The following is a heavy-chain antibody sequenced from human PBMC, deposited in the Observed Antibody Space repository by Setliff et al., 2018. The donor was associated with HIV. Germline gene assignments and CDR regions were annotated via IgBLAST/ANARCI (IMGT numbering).Heavy chain of an antibody. V-gene: IGHV1-2*02. Sequence: ASVKVSCKTSGYMFNIYYMHWVRQVPGQGLEWMGWSNPNTGGTKYAQKFQGRVTMTMDTSTTTAYMELSGLKSDDTAVYYCARDHVVCSGGTCRSDDPYYYYYMNVWGQGTTVT. CDR3: ARDHVVCSGGTCRSDDPYYYYYMNV. D-gene: IGHD2-15*01. CDR1: GYMFNIYY. CDR2: SNPNTGGT. J-gene: IGHJ6*03.